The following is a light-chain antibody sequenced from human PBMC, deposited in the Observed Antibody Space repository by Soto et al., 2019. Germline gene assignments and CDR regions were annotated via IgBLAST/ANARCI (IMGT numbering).Light chain of an antibody. V-gene: IGLV2-11*01. CDR1: NSDVGGYNF. CDR2: DVS. J-gene: IGLJ1*01. Sequence: QSVLTQPRSVSGSPGQSVTISCIGTNSDVGGYNFVSWYQQYPGKVPKLMIYDVSKRSSGVPDRFSGSKSGNTASLTISGLQAEDEADYYCCSYADSFYVFGSGTKLTVL. CDR3: CSYADSFYV.